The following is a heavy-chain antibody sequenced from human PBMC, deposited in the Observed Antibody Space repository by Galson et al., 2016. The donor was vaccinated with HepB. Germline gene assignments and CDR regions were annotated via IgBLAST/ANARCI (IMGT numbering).Heavy chain of an antibody. Sequence: SLRLSCAVSGFPFGAFDMNWVRQAPGKGLEWIAFIRSTSSAIYYADSVKGRFTVSRDNAKNSLYLQMNGLRDDDTAVYYCARDLFDSGSDFWGQGTLVTVSS. D-gene: IGHD2-15*01. CDR2: IRSTSSAI. CDR3: ARDLFDSGSDF. J-gene: IGHJ4*02. CDR1: GFPFGAFD. V-gene: IGHV3-48*02.